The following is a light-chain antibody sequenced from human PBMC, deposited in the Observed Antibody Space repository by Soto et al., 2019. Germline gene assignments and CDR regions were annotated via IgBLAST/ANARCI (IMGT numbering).Light chain of an antibody. J-gene: IGLJ1*01. CDR3: SLYVGATTYV. V-gene: IGLV2-23*01. CDR1: SDFFGAFSL. Sequence: QSVLAQPASVSGSHGQSITISCTGNSDFFGAFSLVSWYQQHPGKAPEVMIYEGHRRPSGVTDRFSGSPSVTTASLTISGRQSDDQADYYCSLYVGATTYVFGTGTKVTVL. CDR2: EGH.